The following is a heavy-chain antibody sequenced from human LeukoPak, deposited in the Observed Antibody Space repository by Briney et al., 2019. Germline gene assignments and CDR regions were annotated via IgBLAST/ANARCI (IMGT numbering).Heavy chain of an antibody. CDR1: GFTFSSYE. Sequence: PGGSLRLSCAASGFTFSSYEMNWVRQAPGKGLEWVSYISSSGSTIYYADSVKGRFTISRDNAKNSLYLQMNSLRAEDTAVYYCARPSGEWELGWASAFDIWGQGTMVTVSS. CDR3: ARPSGEWELGWASAFDI. V-gene: IGHV3-48*03. J-gene: IGHJ3*02. CDR2: ISSSGSTI. D-gene: IGHD1-26*01.